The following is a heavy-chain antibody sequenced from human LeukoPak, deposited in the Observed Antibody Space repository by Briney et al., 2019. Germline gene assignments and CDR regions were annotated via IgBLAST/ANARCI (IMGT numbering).Heavy chain of an antibody. CDR2: ISGSGGST. D-gene: IGHD3-3*01. CDR1: GFTFSSYA. J-gene: IGHJ4*02. V-gene: IGHV3-23*01. CDR3: AKVPSPFGVVRYFDY. Sequence: GGSLRLSCAASGFTFSSYAMSWVRQAPGKGLEWVSAISGSGGSTYYADSVKGRFTISRDNSKNTLYLQMNSLRAEGTAVYYCAKVPSPFGVVRYFDYWGQGTQVTVSS.